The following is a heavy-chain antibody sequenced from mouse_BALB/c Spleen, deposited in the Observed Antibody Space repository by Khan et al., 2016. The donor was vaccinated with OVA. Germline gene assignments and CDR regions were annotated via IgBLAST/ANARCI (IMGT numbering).Heavy chain of an antibody. CDR3: ARQTDYQYYIMDY. J-gene: IGHJ4*01. Sequence: QVLLKQSGPGLVAPSPSLSITCTISGFSLTNSGVHWVRQPPGKGLEWLVVIWSDGSTTYNSPLNSSLSIRKDNSKSQVFLNMNSLQADDTAMYYCARQTDYQYYIMDYWGQGTSVTGSS. D-gene: IGHD1-1*02. V-gene: IGHV2-6-1*01. CDR1: GFSLTNSG. CDR2: IWSDGST.